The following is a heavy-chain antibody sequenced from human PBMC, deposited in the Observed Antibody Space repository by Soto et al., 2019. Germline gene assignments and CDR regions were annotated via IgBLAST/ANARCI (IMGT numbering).Heavy chain of an antibody. CDR2: INAGNGNT. V-gene: IGHV1-3*01. D-gene: IGHD3-3*01. CDR1: GYTFTSYA. CDR3: ASGAGYYDFWSGYSYFDY. Sequence: QVQLVQSGAEVKKPGASVKVSCKASGYTFTSYAMHWVRQAPGQRLEWMGWINAGNGNTKYSQKFQGRVTITRDTSASTAYMELSSLRSEDTAVYYCASGAGYYDFWSGYSYFDYWGQGTLVTVSS. J-gene: IGHJ4*02.